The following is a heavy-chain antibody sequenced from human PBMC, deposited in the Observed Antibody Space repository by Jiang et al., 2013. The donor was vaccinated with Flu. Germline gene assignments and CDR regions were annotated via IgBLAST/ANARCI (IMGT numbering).Heavy chain of an antibody. CDR1: SSYA. J-gene: IGHJ4*02. V-gene: IGHV1-69*01. Sequence: SSYAISWVRQAPGQGLEWMGGIIPIFGTANYAQKFQGRVTITADESTSTAYMELSSLRSEDTAVYYCASGRSGDGYNFDYWGQGTLVTVSS. CDR2: IIPIFGTA. CDR3: ASGRSGDGYNFDY. D-gene: IGHD5-24*01.